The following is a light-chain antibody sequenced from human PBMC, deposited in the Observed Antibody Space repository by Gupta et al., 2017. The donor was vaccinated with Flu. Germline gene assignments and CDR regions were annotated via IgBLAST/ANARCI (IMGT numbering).Light chain of an antibody. CDR1: QSVASSD. CDR3: QQYGTSPLT. J-gene: IGKJ4*01. Sequence: EIVLTQSPSTLSLSPGEGATLSCRASQSVASSDLAWYQQRPGQAPRLLIYGTSSRATGITDRFSGSGSGTDFTLTISRLGPEDFAVYYCQQYGTSPLTFGGGTKVEIK. V-gene: IGKV3-20*01. CDR2: GTS.